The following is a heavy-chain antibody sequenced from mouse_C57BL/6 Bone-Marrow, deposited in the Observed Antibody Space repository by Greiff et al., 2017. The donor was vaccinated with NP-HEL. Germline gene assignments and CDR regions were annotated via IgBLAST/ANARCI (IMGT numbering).Heavy chain of an antibody. CDR1: GYTFTDYY. Sequence: VQLQQSGPELVKPGASVKISCKASGYTFTDYYMNWVKQSPGKSLEWIGDINPNNGGTSYNQKFKGKATLAVDKSSSTAYMELRSLTSEDSAVYYSAREDDYEGYWGQGTTRTVSS. CDR3: AREDDYEGY. D-gene: IGHD2-4*01. V-gene: IGHV1-26*01. J-gene: IGHJ2*01. CDR2: INPNNGGT.